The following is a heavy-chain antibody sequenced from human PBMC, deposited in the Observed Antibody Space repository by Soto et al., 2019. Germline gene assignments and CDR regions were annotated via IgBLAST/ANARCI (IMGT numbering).Heavy chain of an antibody. CDR2: ISYDGTNK. V-gene: IGHV3-30*04. CDR3: ARDVDADFRTDFDY. Sequence: GGSLRLSCAASGFSFSRHTMNWIRQAPGKGLEWVASISYDGTNKYYADSVRGRFTISRDNSKNTMSVQMDSLRAEDTAVYYCARDVDADFRTDFDYWGRGTLVTVSS. J-gene: IGHJ4*02. CDR1: GFSFSRHT. D-gene: IGHD4-17*01.